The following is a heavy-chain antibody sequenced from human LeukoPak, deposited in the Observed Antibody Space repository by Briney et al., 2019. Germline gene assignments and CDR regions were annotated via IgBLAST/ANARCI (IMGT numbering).Heavy chain of an antibody. V-gene: IGHV1-69*04. CDR1: GGTFSSYA. CDR3: ARDPRAPYPEFVY. J-gene: IGHJ4*02. CDR2: IIPILGIA. Sequence: GASVKVSCKASGGTFSSYAISWVRQAPGQGLEWMGRIIPILGIANYVQKFQGRVTITADKSTSTAYMELSSLRSEDTAVYYCARDPRAPYPEFVYWGQGTLVTVSS. D-gene: IGHD2-2*02.